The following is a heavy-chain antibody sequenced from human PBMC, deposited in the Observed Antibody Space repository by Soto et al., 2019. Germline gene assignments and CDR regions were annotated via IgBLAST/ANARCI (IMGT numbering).Heavy chain of an antibody. D-gene: IGHD3-22*01. J-gene: IGHJ4*02. CDR2: ISYDGSNK. CDR3: AKSGVLVVTTMTYFDY. CDR1: GFTFSSYG. V-gene: IGHV3-30*18. Sequence: GGSLRLSCAASGFTFSSYGMHWVRQAPGKGLEWVAVISYDGSNKYYADSVKGRFTISRDNSKNTLYLQMNSLRAEDTAVYYCAKSGVLVVTTMTYFDYWGQGNLVTVSS.